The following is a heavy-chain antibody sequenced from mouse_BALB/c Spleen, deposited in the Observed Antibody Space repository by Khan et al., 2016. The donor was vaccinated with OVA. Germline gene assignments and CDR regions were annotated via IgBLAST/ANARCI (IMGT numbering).Heavy chain of an antibody. CDR1: GYTFTSYV. J-gene: IGHJ3*01. CDR2: IYPFNDYT. V-gene: IGHV1S136*01. Sequence: EVQLQQSGPELVKPGASVKMSCKASGYTFTSYVMHWVKQKPGLGLEWIGYIYPFNDYTKYNEKFKGKATLTSDKSSSTAYMELSSLTSEDSAVYYCDPVSNYYVSFAYWGQGTLVTVSA. CDR3: DPVSNYYVSFAY. D-gene: IGHD1-1*01.